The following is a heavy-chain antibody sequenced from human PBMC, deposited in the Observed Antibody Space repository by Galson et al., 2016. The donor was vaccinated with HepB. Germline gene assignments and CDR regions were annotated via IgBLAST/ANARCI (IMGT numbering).Heavy chain of an antibody. Sequence: LRLSCAASGFTFSSYGIHWVRQAPGKGLEWVAVVSHDGSNKYYADSLKGRFTISRDNSKKTLYLQMDSPRTEDTAVYYCAKSRGGDGYNYGFYYHMDVWGQGTTVIVSS. V-gene: IGHV3-30*18. CDR1: GFTFSSYG. CDR3: AKSRGGDGYNYGFYYHMDV. CDR2: VSHDGSNK. J-gene: IGHJ6*02. D-gene: IGHD5-24*01.